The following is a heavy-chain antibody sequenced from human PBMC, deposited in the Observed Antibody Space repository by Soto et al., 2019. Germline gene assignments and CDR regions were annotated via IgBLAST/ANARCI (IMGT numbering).Heavy chain of an antibody. CDR2: VYNDGSA. J-gene: IGHJ4*02. D-gene: IGHD3-22*01. V-gene: IGHV4-4*02. CDR3: ARLVYDSRLNYLYFDH. CDR1: GVSISSGNW. Sequence: SETLSLTCDVSGVSISSGNWWSWVRQPPGKGLEWIAEVYNDGSANYHPSLESRAAISVDRSKNQFSLRLSSVTAADTGKYYCARLVYDSRLNYLYFDHWGQGTLVTVSS.